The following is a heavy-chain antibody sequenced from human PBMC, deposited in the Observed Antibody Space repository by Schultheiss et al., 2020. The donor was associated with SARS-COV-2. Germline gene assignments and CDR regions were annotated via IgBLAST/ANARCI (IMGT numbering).Heavy chain of an antibody. Sequence: GGSLRLSCAASGFSFSSYGMHWVRQAPGKGLEWVGRIKGKSDGGRGDYAARVDGRFNISRDDSKDTMYLQMNSLRAEDTAVYYCARGVGYYFDYWGQGTLVTVSS. CDR3: ARGVGYYFDY. J-gene: IGHJ4*02. D-gene: IGHD1-26*01. CDR2: IKGKSDGGRG. CDR1: GFSFSSYG. V-gene: IGHV3-15*07.